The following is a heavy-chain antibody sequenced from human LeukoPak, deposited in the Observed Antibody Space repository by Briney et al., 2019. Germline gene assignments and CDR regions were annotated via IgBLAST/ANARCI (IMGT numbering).Heavy chain of an antibody. Sequence: PGRSLRLSCAASGFTFDDYAMHWVRQAPGKGLEWVSGISWNSGSIGYADSVKGRFTISRDNAKNSLYLQMNSLRSEDTAVYYCARDVRAGFTGYFPFDFWGQGTLVIVSS. CDR1: GFTFDDYA. J-gene: IGHJ4*02. D-gene: IGHD5-18*01. V-gene: IGHV3-9*01. CDR2: ISWNSGSI. CDR3: ARDVRAGFTGYFPFDF.